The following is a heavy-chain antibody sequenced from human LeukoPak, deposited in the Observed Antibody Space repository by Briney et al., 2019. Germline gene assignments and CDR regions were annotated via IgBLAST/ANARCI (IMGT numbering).Heavy chain of an antibody. CDR1: GFTFSDYF. J-gene: IGHJ4*02. V-gene: IGHV3-7*01. D-gene: IGHD2-2*01. CDR3: ARGRRYCSSTSCSPPFDH. Sequence: GGSLRLSCVASGFTFSDYFMSWVRQAPGKGLEWVANIKQDGSEKYYVDSVKGRFTISRDNAKNSLYLQMNSLRAEDTAVYYCARGRRYCSSTSCSPPFDHWGQGTLVTVSS. CDR2: IKQDGSEK.